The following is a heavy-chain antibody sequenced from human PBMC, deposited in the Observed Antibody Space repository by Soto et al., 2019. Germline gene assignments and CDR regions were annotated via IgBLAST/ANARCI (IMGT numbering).Heavy chain of an antibody. CDR2: ITPSGGSA. Sequence: QVQLVQSGAEVKRPGASVKVSCKASGYTFTNYFIHWVRQAPGQGLEWMGIITPSGGSANYAQKFKGRVTMTRDTSTRTVYMEFRSLRSEATAVYYCARPHEDTYSSTCAYWGQGHLVT. CDR3: ARPHEDTYSSTCAY. J-gene: IGHJ4*02. D-gene: IGHD6-13*01. V-gene: IGHV1-46*01. CDR1: GYTFTNYF.